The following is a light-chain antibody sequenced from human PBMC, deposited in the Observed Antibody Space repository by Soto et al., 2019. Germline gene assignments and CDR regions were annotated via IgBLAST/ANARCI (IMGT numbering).Light chain of an antibody. V-gene: IGKV3-20*01. J-gene: IGKJ5*01. Sequence: IVLTHSPGTLSLSPGERATLSCRASQSVNSNYLAWYQQKPGQAPRLLIYDASSRATGIPDRFRGSGSGADFTLTISRLGPEDFAVYFCQQYGTSPTTFGPGTRLEI. CDR1: QSVNSNY. CDR2: DAS. CDR3: QQYGTSPTT.